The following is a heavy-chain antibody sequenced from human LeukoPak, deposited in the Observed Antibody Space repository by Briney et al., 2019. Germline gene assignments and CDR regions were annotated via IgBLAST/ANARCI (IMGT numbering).Heavy chain of an antibody. J-gene: IGHJ6*03. V-gene: IGHV5-51*01. CDR2: IYPGDSDT. Sequence: GESLQISCKGSGYIFTSYWIGWVRQLPGKGLEWMGIIYPGDSDTRYSPSFQGQVTISADKSISTAYLQWSSLKASDTAMYYCARAYNWNFRDYYYMDVWGKGTTVTVSS. CDR1: GYIFTSYW. CDR3: ARAYNWNFRDYYYMDV. D-gene: IGHD1-7*01.